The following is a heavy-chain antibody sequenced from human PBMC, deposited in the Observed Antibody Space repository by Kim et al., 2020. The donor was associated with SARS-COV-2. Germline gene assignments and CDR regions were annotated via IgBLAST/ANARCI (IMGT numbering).Heavy chain of an antibody. D-gene: IGHD3-10*01. V-gene: IGHV4-61*01. CDR3: ARGTSYYYGSGSYLHY. CDR1: GGSVSSGSYY. Sequence: SEILSLTCTVSGGSVSSGSYYWSWIRQPPGKGLEWIGYIYYSGSTSYNPSLKSRVTISVDTSKNQFSLKLSSVTAADTAVYYCARGTSYYYGSGSYLHYWGQGTLVTVSS. J-gene: IGHJ4*02. CDR2: IYYSGST.